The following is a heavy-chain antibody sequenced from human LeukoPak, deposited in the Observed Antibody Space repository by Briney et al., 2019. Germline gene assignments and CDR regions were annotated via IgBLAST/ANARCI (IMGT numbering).Heavy chain of an antibody. Sequence: ASVKVSCKTSGYTFTSYSISWVRQAPGQGLEWMGWISPYNGNTNYAQKFQGRVTMTTDTSTSTAYMELRSLRSDDTAVYYCARLGLGYGYNYMDVWGKGTTVTVSS. CDR2: ISPYNGNT. V-gene: IGHV1-18*01. J-gene: IGHJ6*03. D-gene: IGHD3-16*01. CDR1: GYTFTSYS. CDR3: ARLGLGYGYNYMDV.